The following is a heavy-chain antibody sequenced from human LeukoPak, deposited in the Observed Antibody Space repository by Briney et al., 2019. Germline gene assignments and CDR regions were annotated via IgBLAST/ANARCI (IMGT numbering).Heavy chain of an antibody. CDR1: GFTFSSYA. D-gene: IGHD3-3*02. Sequence: GGSLRLSCAASGFTFSSYAMHWVRQAPGKGLEWVAVISYDGSNKYYADSVKGRFTISRDNSKNTLYLQMNSLRAEDTAVYYCAREPLAHWGRGTLVTVSS. J-gene: IGHJ4*02. CDR3: AREPLAH. CDR2: ISYDGSNK. V-gene: IGHV3-30*04.